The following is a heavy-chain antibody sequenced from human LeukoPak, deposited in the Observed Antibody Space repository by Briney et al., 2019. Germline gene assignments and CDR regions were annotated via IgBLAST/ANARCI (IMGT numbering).Heavy chain of an antibody. CDR2: INPNSGGT. V-gene: IGHV1-2*02. J-gene: IGHJ4*02. CDR3: ARSYYDSSGRTNDY. D-gene: IGHD3-22*01. Sequence: ASVKVSCKASGYTFTGYYMHWVRQAPGQGLEWMGWINPNSGGTNYAQKFQGRVTMTRDTSISTAYLELSRLRSDDTAVYYCARSYYDSSGRTNDYWGQGTLVTVSS. CDR1: GYTFTGYY.